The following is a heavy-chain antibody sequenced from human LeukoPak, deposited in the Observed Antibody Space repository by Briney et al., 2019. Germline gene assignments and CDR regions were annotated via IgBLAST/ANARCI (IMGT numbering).Heavy chain of an antibody. CDR3: ARDQSDYANNWFDP. D-gene: IGHD4-17*01. CDR1: GGSISGYE. J-gene: IGHJ5*02. Sequence: SETLSLTCTVSGGSISGYEWSWIRQPAGKGLEWIGRIYTSGRTSYSPSLKSRVTMSVDTSKNQFSLKLSSVTAADTAVYYSARDQSDYANNWFDPWGQGTLVTVSS. V-gene: IGHV4-4*07. CDR2: IYTSGRT.